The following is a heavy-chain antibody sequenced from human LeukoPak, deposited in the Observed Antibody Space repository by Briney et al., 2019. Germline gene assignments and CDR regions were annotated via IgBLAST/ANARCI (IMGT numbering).Heavy chain of an antibody. J-gene: IGHJ4*02. CDR3: ARDPDRLDNYDSSGYLDY. D-gene: IGHD3-22*01. CDR2: ISYDGSNK. CDR1: GFTFSSYG. Sequence: GGSLRLSCAASGFTFSSYGMHWVRQAPGKGLEWVAVISYDGSNKYYADSVKGRFTISRDNSKNTLYLQMNSLRAEDTAVYYCARDPDRLDNYDSSGYLDYWGQGTLVTVSS. V-gene: IGHV3-30*03.